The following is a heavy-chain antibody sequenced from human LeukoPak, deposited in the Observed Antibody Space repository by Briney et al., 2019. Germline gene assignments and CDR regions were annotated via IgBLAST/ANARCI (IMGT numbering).Heavy chain of an antibody. V-gene: IGHV4-59*12. CDR2: IFYSGST. Sequence: SETLSLTCTVSGGSMSSYYWSWIRQPPGKGLEWIGYIFYSGSTNYNPSLKSRVTLSVDTSKNQFSLKLRSVTAADTAVYYCARGRYSFAYWGQGTLVTVSS. J-gene: IGHJ4*02. D-gene: IGHD5-18*01. CDR3: ARGRYSFAY. CDR1: GGSMSSYY.